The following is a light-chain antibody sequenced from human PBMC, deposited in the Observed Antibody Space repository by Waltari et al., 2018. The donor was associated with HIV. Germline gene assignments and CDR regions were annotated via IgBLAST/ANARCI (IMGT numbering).Light chain of an antibody. CDR2: LVP. CDR3: CSYAGDSSYV. J-gene: IGLJ1*01. CDR1: SSDVGGYDY. Sequence: QSALTQPRSVSGSPGQSVTISCTGASSDVGGYDYVSWYQHHPGKDPKLLIDLVPKRPSGVPDRFSGSKSGNTASLTISGLQAEDEADYYCCSYAGDSSYVFGTGTEVTV. V-gene: IGLV2-11*01.